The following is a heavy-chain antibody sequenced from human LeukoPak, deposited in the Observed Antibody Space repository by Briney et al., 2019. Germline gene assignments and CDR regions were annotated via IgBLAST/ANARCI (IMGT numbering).Heavy chain of an antibody. CDR3: ARHPPNYDILTGYYPAAFDI. Sequence: GESLKISCKGSGYSFTSYWIGWVRQMPGKGLEWMGIIYPGDSDTRYSPSFQGQVTISADKSISTAYLQWCSLKASDTAMYYCARHPPNYDILTGYYPAAFDIWGQGTMVTVSS. CDR2: IYPGDSDT. CDR1: GYSFTSYW. V-gene: IGHV5-51*01. D-gene: IGHD3-9*01. J-gene: IGHJ3*02.